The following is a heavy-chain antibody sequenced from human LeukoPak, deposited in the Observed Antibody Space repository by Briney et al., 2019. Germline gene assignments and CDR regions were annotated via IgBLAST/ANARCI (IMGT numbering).Heavy chain of an antibody. Sequence: GGSLRLSCTASGFTFSSYGMNWVRQAPGKGLEWVSYIAGSGTTVYYADSVKGRFTISRGNAKNSLYLQMNGLRAEDTAVYYCARDHYYDSGGYYSPFDYWGQGTPVTVSS. D-gene: IGHD3-10*01. CDR3: ARDHYYDSGGYYSPFDY. V-gene: IGHV3-48*01. CDR2: IAGSGTTV. J-gene: IGHJ4*02. CDR1: GFTFSSYG.